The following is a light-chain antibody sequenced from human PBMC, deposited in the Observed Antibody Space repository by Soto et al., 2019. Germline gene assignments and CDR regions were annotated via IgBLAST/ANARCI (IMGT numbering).Light chain of an antibody. CDR3: QPYNNWPLT. J-gene: IGKJ4*01. V-gene: IGKV3D-15*01. Sequence: EIVLTQSPGTLSLSPGERATLSCRASQSVDSTYLAWYQQKPDQSPRLLIYATSTRAAGIPDRFSGSGSGPEFTLTINSLQSEDFAIYYCQPYNNWPLTFGGGTKVDI. CDR1: QSVDSTY. CDR2: ATS.